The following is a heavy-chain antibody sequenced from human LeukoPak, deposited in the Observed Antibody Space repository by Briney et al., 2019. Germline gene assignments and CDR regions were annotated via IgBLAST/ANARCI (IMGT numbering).Heavy chain of an antibody. D-gene: IGHD3-22*01. V-gene: IGHV3-23*01. Sequence: GGSLRLSCAASGFTFSSYAMSWVRQAPGKGLEWVSGISGSGGSTHYADSVKGRFTISRDNSKNTLYLQMNSLRAEGTAVYYCAKATAYYDSSGPDYWGQGTLVTVSS. CDR3: AKATAYYDSSGPDY. J-gene: IGHJ4*02. CDR2: ISGSGGST. CDR1: GFTFSSYA.